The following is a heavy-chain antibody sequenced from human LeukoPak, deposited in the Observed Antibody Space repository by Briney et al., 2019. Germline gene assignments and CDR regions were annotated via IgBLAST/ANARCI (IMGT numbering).Heavy chain of an antibody. CDR1: GGSMRSSNFY. Sequence: SETLSLTCTVSGGSMRSSNFYWGWIRQPPGKGLEWIGNINYSGSTYYNPSVKSRVTLSVDVSKNQFSLNLTSVTAADTAVYYCARQSSIQLWLYYFDYWGQGTLVTVSS. D-gene: IGHD5-18*01. J-gene: IGHJ4*02. CDR3: ARQSSIQLWLYYFDY. V-gene: IGHV4-39*01. CDR2: INYSGST.